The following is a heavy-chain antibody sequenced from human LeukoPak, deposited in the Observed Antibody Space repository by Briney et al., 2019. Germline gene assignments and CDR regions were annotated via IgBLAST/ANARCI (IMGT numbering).Heavy chain of an antibody. CDR3: ARETRDPLAVAGTEGDYWYFDL. D-gene: IGHD6-19*01. J-gene: IGHJ2*01. CDR2: INAGNGNT. Sequence: ASVKVSCKASGYTFTSYAMHWVRQAPGQRLEWMGWINAGNGNTKYSQKFQGRVTITRDTSASTAYMELSSLRSEDTAVYYCARETRDPLAVAGTEGDYWYFDLWGRGTLVTVSS. CDR1: GYTFTSYA. V-gene: IGHV1-3*01.